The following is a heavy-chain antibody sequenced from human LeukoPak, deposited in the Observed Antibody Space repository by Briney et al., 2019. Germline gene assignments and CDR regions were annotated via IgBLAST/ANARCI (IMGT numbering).Heavy chain of an antibody. CDR3: TTDHDFWSGPFDS. CDR2: IKSKTDGGTT. V-gene: IGHV3-15*01. CDR1: GFTFNNAW. Sequence: GGSLRLSCAASGFTFNNAWMSWVRQAPGKVLEWVGRIKSKTDGGTTDYGAPVKGRFTISRDDSKNTLYLQMNSLKTEDTAVYYCTTDHDFWSGPFDSWGQGSMVTVSS. J-gene: IGHJ4*02. D-gene: IGHD3-3*01.